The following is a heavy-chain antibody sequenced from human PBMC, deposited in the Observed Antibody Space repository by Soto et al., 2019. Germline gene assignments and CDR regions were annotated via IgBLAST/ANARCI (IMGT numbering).Heavy chain of an antibody. D-gene: IGHD6-19*01. V-gene: IGHV1-18*01. Sequence: ASVRVSCKTSGYTFSNYGINWVRQAPGQGLEWMGWISGYNGNTNYAQTVQGRVTMTTDTSTGTVYMELRSLKSDDTAIYYCSRFIMVGGWFDPNYYHGMDVWGQGTTVTVSS. CDR3: SRFIMVGGWFDPNYYHGMDV. CDR2: ISGYNGNT. CDR1: GYTFSNYG. J-gene: IGHJ6*02.